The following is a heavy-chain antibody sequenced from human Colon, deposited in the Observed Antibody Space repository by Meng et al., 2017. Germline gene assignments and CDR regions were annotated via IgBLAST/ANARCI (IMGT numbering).Heavy chain of an antibody. J-gene: IGHJ6*02. CDR2: IWYDGTKK. CDR3: ARGNRGYFYGMDV. Sequence: GESLKISCSASGFAFSNYGFHWVRQAPGKGLEWVAVIWYDGTKKSYVDSVKGRFTISRDNSKSTFYLQMNSLRAEDTAIYYCARGNRGYFYGMDVWGQGTTVTVSS. D-gene: IGHD1-14*01. CDR1: GFAFSNYG. V-gene: IGHV3-33*01.